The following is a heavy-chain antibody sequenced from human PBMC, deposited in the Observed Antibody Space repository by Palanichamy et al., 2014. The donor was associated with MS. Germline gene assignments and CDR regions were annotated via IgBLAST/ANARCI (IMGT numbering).Heavy chain of an antibody. CDR2: INRDGSVT. V-gene: IGHV3-7*03. J-gene: IGHJ4*02. D-gene: IGHD1-26*01. CDR3: ARQAVGEPDF. Sequence: ELQLVESGGGLVXPGGSLRLSCGASGFPFYTYWMTWVRQAPGKGLEWVADINRDGSVTHHAESVKGRFTIFRDNAKNSMFLQMNSLRDDDTAVYYCARQAVGEPDFWGRGTLVIVSS. CDR1: GFPFYTYW.